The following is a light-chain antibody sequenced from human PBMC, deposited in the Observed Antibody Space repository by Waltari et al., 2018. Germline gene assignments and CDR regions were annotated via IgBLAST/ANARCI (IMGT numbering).Light chain of an antibody. Sequence: DIQMTQSPSTLSASVGDRATITCRASQSLSSWLAWYQQKTGKAPKLLIYKASSLESGVPSRFSGSGSGTEFTLTVSSLQPDDFATYYCQQYNSYSPWTFGQGTKVEIK. CDR2: KAS. J-gene: IGKJ1*01. CDR3: QQYNSYSPWT. V-gene: IGKV1-5*03. CDR1: QSLSSW.